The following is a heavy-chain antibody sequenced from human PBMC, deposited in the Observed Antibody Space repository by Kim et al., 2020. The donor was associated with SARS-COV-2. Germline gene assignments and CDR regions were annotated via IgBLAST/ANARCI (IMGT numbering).Heavy chain of an antibody. CDR1: GFTFGDYA. CDR2: IRSKAYGGTT. D-gene: IGHD3-10*01. CDR3: TRGLDDSGYGMDV. J-gene: IGHJ6*02. V-gene: IGHV3-49*03. Sequence: GGSLRLSCRTSGFTFGDYAMSWFRQAPGKGLEWVGFIRSKAYGGTTEYAASVKGRFTISRDDSKSIAYLQMNSLKIEDTAVYFCTRGLDDSGYGMDVWGQGTTVTVSS.